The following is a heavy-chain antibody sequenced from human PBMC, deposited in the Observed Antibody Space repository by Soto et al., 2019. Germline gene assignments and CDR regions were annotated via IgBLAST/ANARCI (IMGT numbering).Heavy chain of an antibody. CDR3: ARVLSLSYWDLLHFPPSDY. V-gene: IGHV3-23*01. J-gene: IGHJ4*02. Sequence: PGGSLRLSCAASGFTFAAYAMNWVRQAPGKGLEWVSVIRGSGGDTYYVDSVKGRFTISRDNSKNTLYLQMNSLRAEDTALYYCARVLSLSYWDLLHFPPSDYCGQVTLVTVSS. D-gene: IGHD1-26*01. CDR1: GFTFAAYA. CDR2: IRGSGGDT.